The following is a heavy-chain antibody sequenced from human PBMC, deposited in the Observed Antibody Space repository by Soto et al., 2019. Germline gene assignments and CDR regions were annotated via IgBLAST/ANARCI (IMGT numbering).Heavy chain of an antibody. Sequence: ASVKVSCKASGYTFTSYGISWVRQAPGQGLEWMGWISAYNGNTNYAQKLQGRVTMTTDTSTSTAYMELRSLRSDDTAVYYCARDLVHSTYYDYIWGSYTGEDYFDYWGQGTLVTVSS. CDR3: ARDLVHSTYYDYIWGSYTGEDYFDY. V-gene: IGHV1-18*01. J-gene: IGHJ4*02. D-gene: IGHD3-16*01. CDR1: GYTFTSYG. CDR2: ISAYNGNT.